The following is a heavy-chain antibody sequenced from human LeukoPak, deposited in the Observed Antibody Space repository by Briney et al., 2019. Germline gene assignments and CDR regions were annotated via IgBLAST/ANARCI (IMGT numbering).Heavy chain of an antibody. D-gene: IGHD4-17*01. J-gene: IGHJ4*02. Sequence: HPGGSLRLSCAASGFTFSSYWMSWVRQAPGKGLEWLSVLYVGGNTHYTDSVKGRFTISRDNSKNTVYLQMNNLRAEDTAVYYCARYLSGGGDLDYWGQGTLVTVSS. CDR2: LYVGGNT. CDR3: ARYLSGGGDLDY. V-gene: IGHV3-66*01. CDR1: GFTFSSYW.